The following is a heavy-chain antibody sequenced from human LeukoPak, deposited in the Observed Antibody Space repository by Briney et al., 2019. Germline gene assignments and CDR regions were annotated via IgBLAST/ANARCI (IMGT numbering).Heavy chain of an antibody. Sequence: GGSLRLSCAASGFTFSSHAMTWVRQAPGKGLEWVSAISGSGGTQYYADSVTGRFTVSRDNSKNTLYLHMHSLRADDTAVYYCAKHLAMTTVVNYYFDYWGQGTLVTVSS. J-gene: IGHJ4*02. CDR1: GFTFSSHA. V-gene: IGHV3-23*01. D-gene: IGHD4-23*01. CDR3: AKHLAMTTVVNYYFDY. CDR2: ISGSGGTQ.